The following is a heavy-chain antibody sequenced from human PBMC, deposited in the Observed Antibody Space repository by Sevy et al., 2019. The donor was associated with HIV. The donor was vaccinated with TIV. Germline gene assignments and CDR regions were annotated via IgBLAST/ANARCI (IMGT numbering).Heavy chain of an antibody. CDR3: AGGIYAYSSY. D-gene: IGHD4-4*01. J-gene: IGHJ4*02. Sequence: GGSLRLSCAASGFTFSSFWMTWVRQAPGKGLEWVANINKDGSEIQYMDSVKGRFSISRDNAKNSLNWQMNRLRAEDTAVYYCAGGIYAYSSYWGQGTLVTVSS. CDR1: GFTFSSFW. V-gene: IGHV3-7*01. CDR2: INKDGSEI.